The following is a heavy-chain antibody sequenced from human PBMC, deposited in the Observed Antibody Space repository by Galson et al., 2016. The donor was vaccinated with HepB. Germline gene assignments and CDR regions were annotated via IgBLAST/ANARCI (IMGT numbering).Heavy chain of an antibody. D-gene: IGHD4-17*01. J-gene: IGHJ3*01. V-gene: IGHV3-23*01. CDR1: GLTFTAYV. Sequence: SLRLSCAASGLTFTAYVLAWVRQTPAKGLESVSTISGPGTTTFYAHSVNGRFTMSRDNAENTVSLLQSGLRVEDTDVYDCAKLDYGDYGHFAGVPYRGAFDVWGQGTTVTVSS. CDR2: ISGPGTTT. CDR3: AKLDYGDYGHFAGVPYRGAFDV.